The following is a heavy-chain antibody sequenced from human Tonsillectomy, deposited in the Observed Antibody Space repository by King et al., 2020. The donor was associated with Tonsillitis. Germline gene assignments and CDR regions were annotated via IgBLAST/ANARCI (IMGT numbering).Heavy chain of an antibody. CDR3: AKVREQQPITGMDV. J-gene: IGHJ6*02. V-gene: IGHV3-23*01. CDR2: ISGSGGST. CDR1: GFTFSSYA. Sequence: GGALRLSCAASGFTFSSYAMSWVRQAPGKGLEWVSAISGSGGSTYYADSVKGRFTISRDNSKNTLYLQMNILRAEDTAVYYCAKVREQQPITGMDVWGQGTTVTVSS. D-gene: IGHD6-13*01.